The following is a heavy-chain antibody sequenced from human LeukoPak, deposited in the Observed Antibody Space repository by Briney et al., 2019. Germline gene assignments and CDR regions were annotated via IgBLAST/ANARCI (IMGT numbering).Heavy chain of an antibody. J-gene: IGHJ3*02. CDR3: ARVGRAITAAGFGAFDI. D-gene: IGHD6-13*01. V-gene: IGHV3-11*01. Sequence: GGSLRLSCAASGFTFSDYYMSWIRQAPGKGLEWVSYIGSRDSTKYYADSVKGRFTISRDNAKNSLYLQINGLRAEDTAIYYCARVGRAITAAGFGAFDIWGQGTMVTVSS. CDR1: GFTFSDYY. CDR2: IGSRDSTK.